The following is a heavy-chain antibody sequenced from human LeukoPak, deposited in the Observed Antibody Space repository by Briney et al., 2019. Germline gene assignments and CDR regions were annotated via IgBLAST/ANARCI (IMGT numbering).Heavy chain of an antibody. CDR1: GGSISSYY. D-gene: IGHD3-22*01. CDR3: ARGITMNY. CDR2: IYYSGTT. Sequence: SETLSLTCTVSGGSISSYYWGWIRQPPGKGLEWIGSIYYSGTTYYNPSLKSRVTISVDTSKNQFSLKLSSVTAADTAVYYCARGITMNYWGQGTLVTVSS. V-gene: IGHV4-39*07. J-gene: IGHJ4*02.